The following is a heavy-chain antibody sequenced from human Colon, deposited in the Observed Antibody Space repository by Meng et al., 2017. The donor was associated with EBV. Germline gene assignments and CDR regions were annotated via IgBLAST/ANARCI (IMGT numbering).Heavy chain of an antibody. J-gene: IGHJ4*02. Sequence: GQLQGSGPVLVKPSQTLSRTCTFSGGSVSSGGYYWTWIRQHPGKGLEWFGHIYYSGSTFYNPSLKRRVIISIDTSKNQFSLNLRSVTAADTAVYYCARVSSGWDYFDYWGQGTLVTVSS. CDR1: GGSVSSGGYY. CDR3: ARVSSGWDYFDY. CDR2: IYYSGST. D-gene: IGHD6-19*01. V-gene: IGHV4-31*03.